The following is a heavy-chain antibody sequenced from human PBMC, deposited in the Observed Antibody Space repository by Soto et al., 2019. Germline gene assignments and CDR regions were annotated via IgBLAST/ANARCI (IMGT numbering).Heavy chain of an antibody. CDR2: ISGSGGST. J-gene: IGHJ6*02. CDR1: GFTFSSYA. D-gene: IGHD3-3*01. V-gene: IGHV3-23*01. CDR3: AKDIVDTIFGVVPYYYGMDV. Sequence: GGSLRLSCAASGFTFSSYAMSWVRQAPGKGLEWVSAISGSGGSTYYADSVRGRFTISRDNSKNTLYLQMNSLRAEDTAVYYCAKDIVDTIFGVVPYYYGMDVWGQGTTVTVSS.